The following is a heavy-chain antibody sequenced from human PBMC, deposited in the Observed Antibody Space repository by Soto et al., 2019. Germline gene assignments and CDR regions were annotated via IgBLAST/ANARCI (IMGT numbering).Heavy chain of an antibody. Sequence: SETLSLTCTVSNASISSRKWWTWVRQTPGKGLEWIGEIYHSGSINHNPSLKSRVTMSVDKSKNQFSLKMTSVTAADTGVYYCASKFGELLADAFDIWGQGPVVS. CDR3: ASKFGELLADAFDI. CDR1: NASISSRKW. V-gene: IGHV4-4*02. J-gene: IGHJ3*02. D-gene: IGHD3-10*01. CDR2: IYHSGSI.